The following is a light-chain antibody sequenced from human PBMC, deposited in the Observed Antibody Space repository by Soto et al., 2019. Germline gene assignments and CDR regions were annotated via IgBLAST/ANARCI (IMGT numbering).Light chain of an antibody. V-gene: IGKV3-11*01. Sequence: EIVLTQSPATLSLSPGERATLSCWASQSVSNSLAWYQQRPGQSPRLLIYDVSTRATGIPARFGGSGSGTEFTLTISSLEPEDFAVYYCQQRTNWPLTFGEGTKVEI. CDR2: DVS. J-gene: IGKJ4*01. CDR1: QSVSNS. CDR3: QQRTNWPLT.